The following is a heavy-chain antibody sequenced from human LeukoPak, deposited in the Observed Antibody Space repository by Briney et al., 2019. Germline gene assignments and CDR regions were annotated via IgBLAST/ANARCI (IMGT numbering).Heavy chain of an antibody. J-gene: IGHJ5*02. CDR3: ARAPHCSSTSCYGFDP. V-gene: IGHV4-59*01. CDR1: GGSISRYY. CDR2: IYYSGST. D-gene: IGHD2-2*01. Sequence: SETLSLTCTVSGGSISRYYWSWIRQPPGKGLVWIGYIYYSGSTDYNPSLKSRVTISLDTSKNQFSLKLRSVTAADTAVYYCARAPHCSSTSCYGFDPWGQGTLVTVSS.